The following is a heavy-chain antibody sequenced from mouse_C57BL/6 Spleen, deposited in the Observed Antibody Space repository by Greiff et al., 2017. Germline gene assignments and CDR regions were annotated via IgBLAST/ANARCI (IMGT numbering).Heavy chain of an antibody. Sequence: EVKLMESGGGLVKPGGSLKLSCAASGFTFSDYGMHWVRQAPEKGLEWVAYISSGSSTIYYADTVKGRFTISRDNAKNTLFLQMTSLRSEDTAMYYCARTIYYDYPDYWGQGTSVTVSS. V-gene: IGHV5-17*01. CDR1: GFTFSDYG. J-gene: IGHJ4*01. CDR3: ARTIYYDYPDY. D-gene: IGHD2-4*01. CDR2: ISSGSSTI.